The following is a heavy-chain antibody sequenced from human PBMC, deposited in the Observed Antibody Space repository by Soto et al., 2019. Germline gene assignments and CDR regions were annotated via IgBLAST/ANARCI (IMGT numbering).Heavy chain of an antibody. D-gene: IGHD2-21*01. CDR2: ISAYNGNT. V-gene: IGHV1-18*01. CDR3: GIGDNPPLTDAIDI. CDR1: GYTFTSYG. Sequence: ASVKVSCKASGYTFTSYGISWVRQAPGQGLEWMGWISAYNGNTNYAQKLQGRVTMTTDTSTSTAYMELSSLRSEDTAVYYCGIGDNPPLTDAIDIWGQGTIVTVS. J-gene: IGHJ3*02.